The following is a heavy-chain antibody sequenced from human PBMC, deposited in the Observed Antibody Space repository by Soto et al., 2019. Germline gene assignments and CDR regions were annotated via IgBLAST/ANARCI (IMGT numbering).Heavy chain of an antibody. CDR1: GFTFSSYS. Sequence: GGSLRLSCAASGFTFSSYSMNWVRQAPGKGLEWVSSISSSSSYIYYADSVKGRFTISRDNAKNSLYLQMNSLRAEDTAVYYCARDDYDSSGRFDYWGQGTLVTVSS. D-gene: IGHD3-22*01. CDR3: ARDDYDSSGRFDY. CDR2: ISSSSSYI. J-gene: IGHJ4*02. V-gene: IGHV3-21*01.